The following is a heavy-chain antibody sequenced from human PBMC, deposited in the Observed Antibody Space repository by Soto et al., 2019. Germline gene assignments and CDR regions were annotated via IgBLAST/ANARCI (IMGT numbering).Heavy chain of an antibody. J-gene: IGHJ4*02. CDR3: AKEQRSVWSDFHY. V-gene: IGHV3-23*01. CDR2: IRDSGVST. Sequence: EVQLLESGGGLVQPGGSLRLSCVASGLTFSSYGMSWVRQAPGKGLEWVSGIRDSGVSTYTADSVKGRFTISRHDSKNRLYLQMNSLRVEDTAVYYCAKEQRSVWSDFHYWGQGTLVTVSS. D-gene: IGHD6-19*01. CDR1: GLTFSSYG.